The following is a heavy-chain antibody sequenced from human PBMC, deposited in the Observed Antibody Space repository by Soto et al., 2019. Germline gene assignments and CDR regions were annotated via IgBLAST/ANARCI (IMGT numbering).Heavy chain of an antibody. CDR3: ARASRGGDYYYYGMDV. CDR2: IWYDGSNK. D-gene: IGHD3-16*01. J-gene: IGHJ6*02. Sequence: GALRLSCAASGFTFSSYGMHWVRKAPGKGLEWVAVIWYDGSNKYYADSVKGRFTISRDNSKNTLYLQMNSLRAEDTAVYYCARASRGGDYYYYGMDVWGQGTTVTVSS. CDR1: GFTFSSYG. V-gene: IGHV3-33*01.